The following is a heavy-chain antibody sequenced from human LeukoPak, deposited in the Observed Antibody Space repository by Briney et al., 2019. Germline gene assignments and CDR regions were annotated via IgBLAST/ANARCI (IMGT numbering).Heavy chain of an antibody. D-gene: IGHD4-17*01. Sequence: GGSLRLSCAASGFTFSSYGMHWVRQAPGKGLEWVAVIWYDGSNKYYADSVKGRFTISRDNSENTLYLQMNSLRAEDTAVYYCYALDTVPHALDIWGQGTMVTVSS. J-gene: IGHJ3*02. CDR2: IWYDGSNK. CDR3: YALDTVPHALDI. V-gene: IGHV3-33*01. CDR1: GFTFSSYG.